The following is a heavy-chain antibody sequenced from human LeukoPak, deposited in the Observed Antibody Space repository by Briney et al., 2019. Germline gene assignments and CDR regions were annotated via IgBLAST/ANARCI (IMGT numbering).Heavy chain of an antibody. D-gene: IGHD2-2*01. CDR3: ARDFGDIVVVPAAMALDY. V-gene: IGHV1-18*01. Sequence: ASVKVSCKASGYTFTSYGISWVRQAPGQGLEWMGWISAYNGNTNYAQKLQGRVTMTTDTSTSTAYMELRSLRSDVTAVYYCARDFGDIVVVPAAMALDYWGQGTLVTVSS. J-gene: IGHJ4*02. CDR1: GYTFTSYG. CDR2: ISAYNGNT.